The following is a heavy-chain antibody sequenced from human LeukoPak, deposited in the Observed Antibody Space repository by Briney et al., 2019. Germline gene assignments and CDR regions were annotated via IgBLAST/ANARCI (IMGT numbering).Heavy chain of an antibody. J-gene: IGHJ4*02. Sequence: PGGSLRLSCAASGFTFSSYAMSWGRQAPGEGLEWVSAISGSGGSTYYADSVKGRFTISRDNSKKTLCLQMNSLGAEHTAVYYCAKDLRFLHWLLYTPLHYWGQGTLVSVSS. CDR3: AKDLRFLHWLLYTPLHY. CDR2: ISGSGGST. D-gene: IGHD3-3*01. CDR1: GFTFSSYA. V-gene: IGHV3-23*01.